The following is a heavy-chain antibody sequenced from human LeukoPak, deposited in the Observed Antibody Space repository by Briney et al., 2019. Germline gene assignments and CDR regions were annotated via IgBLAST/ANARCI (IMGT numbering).Heavy chain of an antibody. CDR1: GGTFSSYA. V-gene: IGHV1-69*06. CDR3: ARSLFRFLEWSYRSYYYYYMDV. Sequence: ASVKVSCKASGGTFSSYAISWVQQAPGQGLEWMGGIIPIFGTVNYAQKFQGRVTITADKSTSTAYMELSSLRSEDTAVYYCARSLFRFLEWSYRSYYYYYMDVWGKGTTVTVSS. CDR2: IIPIFGTV. D-gene: IGHD3-3*01. J-gene: IGHJ6*03.